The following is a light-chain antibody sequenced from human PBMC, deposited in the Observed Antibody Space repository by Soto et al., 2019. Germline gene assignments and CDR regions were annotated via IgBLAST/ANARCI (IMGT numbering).Light chain of an antibody. CDR3: QQYNSYSRT. V-gene: IGKV1-5*01. CDR2: DAS. Sequence: DIQMTQSPSTLSASVRDRVTITCRASQSIVRWLAWYQQKPGKAPKLLIYDASSLESGVPSRFSGSGSGTEFTLTISSLQPDDFATYYCQQYNSYSRTFGQGTKVEIK. J-gene: IGKJ1*01. CDR1: QSIVRW.